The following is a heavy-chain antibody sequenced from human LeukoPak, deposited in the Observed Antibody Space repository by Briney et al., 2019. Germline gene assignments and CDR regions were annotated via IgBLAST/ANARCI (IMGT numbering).Heavy chain of an antibody. CDR1: GFTFSSYG. V-gene: IGHV3-30*02. D-gene: IGHD2-2*01. Sequence: GGSLRLSCAASGFTFSSYGMHWVRQAPGKGLEWVAFIRYDGSNKYYADSVKGRFTISRDNSKNTLYLQMNSLRAEDTAVYYCAKGYCSSTSCHPRDYYYYMDVWGKGTTVTVSS. CDR3: AKGYCSSTSCHPRDYYYYMDV. CDR2: IRYDGSNK. J-gene: IGHJ6*03.